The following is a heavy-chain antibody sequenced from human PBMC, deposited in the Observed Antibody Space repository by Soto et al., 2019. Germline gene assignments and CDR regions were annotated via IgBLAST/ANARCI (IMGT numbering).Heavy chain of an antibody. CDR3: AKDLVVVAAIDLRYGMDV. Sequence: WGSLRVSCVSSVFTFSSYAMHWVRQAPGKGLEWVAVISYDGSNKYYADSVKGRFTISRDNSKNTLYLQMNRLRAEDTAVYYCAKDLVVVAAIDLRYGMDVWGQGTTVTVSS. D-gene: IGHD2-15*01. CDR2: ISYDGSNK. CDR1: VFTFSSYA. V-gene: IGHV3-30*18. J-gene: IGHJ6*01.